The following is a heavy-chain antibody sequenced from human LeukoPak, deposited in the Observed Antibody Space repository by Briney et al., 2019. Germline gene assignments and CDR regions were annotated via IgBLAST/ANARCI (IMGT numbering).Heavy chain of an antibody. D-gene: IGHD6-13*01. Sequence: ASVKVSCKASGYTFTGYYMHWVRQAPGQGLEWMGWINPNSGGTNYAQKFQGWVTMTRDTSTSTVYMEMSSLRSEDTAVYYCAREKAAAGDYWGQGTLVTVSS. J-gene: IGHJ4*02. V-gene: IGHV1-2*04. CDR3: AREKAAAGDY. CDR2: INPNSGGT. CDR1: GYTFTGYY.